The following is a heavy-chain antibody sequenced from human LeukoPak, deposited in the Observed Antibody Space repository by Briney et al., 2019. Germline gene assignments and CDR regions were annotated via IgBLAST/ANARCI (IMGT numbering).Heavy chain of an antibody. D-gene: IGHD3-10*01. CDR3: ARGTYYYGSGSYYNVGSIDY. CDR1: GYTFTDYY. J-gene: IGHJ4*02. V-gene: IGHV1-8*02. CDR2: MNPNSGNT. Sequence: ASVKVSCKASGYTFTDYYIHWVRQATGQGLEWMGWMNPNSGNTGYAQKFQGRVTMTRNTSISTAYMELSSLRSEDTAVYYCARGTYYYGSGSYYNVGSIDYWGQGTLVTVSS.